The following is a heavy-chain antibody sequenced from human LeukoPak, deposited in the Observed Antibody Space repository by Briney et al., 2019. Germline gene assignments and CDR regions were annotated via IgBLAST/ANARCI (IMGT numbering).Heavy chain of an antibody. Sequence: ASLKVSCKESGYTFTSYYMHWVRQAPGQGLEWMGLINPSGGSTSYAQKCQGRVTMTRDTSTSTVYMELSSLRSEDTAVYYCARASDRVAFDYWGQGTLVTVSS. CDR1: GYTFTSYY. J-gene: IGHJ4*02. CDR2: INPSGGST. V-gene: IGHV1-46*01. CDR3: ARASDRVAFDY.